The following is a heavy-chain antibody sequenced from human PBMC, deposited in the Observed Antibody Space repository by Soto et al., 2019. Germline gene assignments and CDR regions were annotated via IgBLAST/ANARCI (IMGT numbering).Heavy chain of an antibody. D-gene: IGHD4-17*01. CDR2: ISWDGGST. CDR1: GFTFDDYT. CDR3: AKDLIPGYGGNSNFGY. J-gene: IGHJ4*02. Sequence: GGSLRLSCAASGFTFDDYTMHWVRQAPGKGLEWVSLISWDGGSTYYADSVKGRFTISRDNSKNSLYLQMNSLRTEDTALYYCAKDLIPGYGGNSNFGYWGQGTLVTVSS. V-gene: IGHV3-43*01.